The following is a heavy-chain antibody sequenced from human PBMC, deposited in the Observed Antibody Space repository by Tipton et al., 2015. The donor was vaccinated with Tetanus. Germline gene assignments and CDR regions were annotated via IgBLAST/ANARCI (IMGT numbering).Heavy chain of an antibody. CDR3: ARIGWLQQNKPAFDI. D-gene: IGHD6-19*01. Sequence: TLSLTCTVSGGSTNSYYWSWLRRPPGKALEWIGYIYFSGHTKYSPSLKSRVTMSVDTSMNQVSLNLTSVTAADSAVYYCARIGWLQQNKPAFDIWGQGTVVTVSS. CDR2: IYFSGHT. V-gene: IGHV4-59*01. J-gene: IGHJ3*02. CDR1: GGSTNSYY.